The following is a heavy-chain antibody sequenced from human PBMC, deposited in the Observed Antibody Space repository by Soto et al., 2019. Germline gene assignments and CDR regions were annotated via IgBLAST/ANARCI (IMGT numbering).Heavy chain of an antibody. Sequence: PGGSLRLSCAASGFTFSSYGMHWVRQAPGKGLEWVAVISYDGSNKYYADSVKGRFTISRDNSKNTLYLQMNSLRAEDTAVYYCAKDHAPLNTPPFDYWGQGTLVTVSS. V-gene: IGHV3-30*18. D-gene: IGHD2-2*01. J-gene: IGHJ4*02. CDR3: AKDHAPLNTPPFDY. CDR2: ISYDGSNK. CDR1: GFTFSSYG.